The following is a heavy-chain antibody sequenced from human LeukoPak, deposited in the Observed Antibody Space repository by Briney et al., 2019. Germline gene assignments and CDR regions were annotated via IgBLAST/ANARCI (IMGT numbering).Heavy chain of an antibody. CDR3: ATVGVYCSSTSCHGENYFDY. V-gene: IGHV4-4*07. CDR2: IYFSGSI. J-gene: IGHJ4*02. CDR1: GGSISNYY. Sequence: SETLSLTCTVSGGSISNYYWSWIRQPAGKGLEWIGRIYFSGSINYNPSLKSRVTISVDKSRNQFSLKLSSVTAADTAVYYCATVGVYCSSTSCHGENYFDYWGQGTLVTVSS. D-gene: IGHD2-2*01.